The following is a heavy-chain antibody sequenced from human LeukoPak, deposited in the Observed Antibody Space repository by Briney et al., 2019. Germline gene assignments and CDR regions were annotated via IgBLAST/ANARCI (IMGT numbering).Heavy chain of an antibody. Sequence: GGSLRLSCAASGFTFSSYTMNWVRQAPGKGLEWVASISVNSDHKPYADSVRGRFTISRDNAKNSLYLQMNSLAVDDTAVYFCTRGSYGDYEYWGQGNLVIVSS. J-gene: IGHJ4*02. V-gene: IGHV3-21*01. CDR1: GFTFSSYT. CDR3: TRGSYGDYEY. CDR2: ISVNSDHK. D-gene: IGHD4-17*01.